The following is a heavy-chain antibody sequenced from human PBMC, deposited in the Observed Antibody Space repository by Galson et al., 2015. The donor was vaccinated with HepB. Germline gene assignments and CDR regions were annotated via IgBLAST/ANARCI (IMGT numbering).Heavy chain of an antibody. CDR2: VSASGGST. J-gene: IGHJ4*02. CDR1: GFTFNSRA. Sequence: SLRLSCAASGFTFNSRAMSWVRQAPGRGLEWVSAVSASGGSTYYADSAKGRFTMSRDNSKNTVFLQLDSLRAEDTAVYYCAKDSGWGSYRYFDYWGRGILVTVSS. CDR3: AKDSGWGSYRYFDY. D-gene: IGHD3-16*02. V-gene: IGHV3-23*01.